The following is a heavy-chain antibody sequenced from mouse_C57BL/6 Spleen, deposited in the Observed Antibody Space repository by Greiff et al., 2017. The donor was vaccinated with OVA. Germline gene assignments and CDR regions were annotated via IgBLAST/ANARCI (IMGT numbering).Heavy chain of an antibody. V-gene: IGHV1-42*01. CDR1: GYSFTGYY. J-gene: IGHJ2*01. CDR2: INPSTGGT. D-gene: IGHD2-5*01. Sequence: EVQLQQSGPELVKPGASVKISCKASGYSFTGYYMNWVKQSPEKSLEWIGEINPSTGGTTYNQKFKAKATLTVDKSSSTAYMQLKSLTSEDSAVYYCARSGIVTTRYFDYWGQGTTLTVSS. CDR3: ARSGIVTTRYFDY.